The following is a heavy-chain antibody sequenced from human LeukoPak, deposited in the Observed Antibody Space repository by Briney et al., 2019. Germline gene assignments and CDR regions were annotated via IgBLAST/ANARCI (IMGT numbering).Heavy chain of an antibody. CDR2: ISGSGGST. J-gene: IGHJ4*02. D-gene: IGHD3-16*02. V-gene: IGHV3-23*01. CDR1: GFTFSSYA. Sequence: PGGSLRLSCAASGFTFSSYAMSWVRQAPGQGLEWVSAISGSGGSTYYADSVKGRFTISRDNSKTTLYLQMNSLRAEDTAVYYCVKSRVVISFGGVIVFFDYWGQGTLVTVSS. CDR3: VKSRVVISFGGVIVFFDY.